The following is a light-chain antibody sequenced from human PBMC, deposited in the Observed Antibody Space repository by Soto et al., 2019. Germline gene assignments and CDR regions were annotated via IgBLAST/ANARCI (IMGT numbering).Light chain of an antibody. CDR3: QQYGTSEII. CDR2: DTS. Sequence: EIALTQSPGTLSLSPGERATLSCRASQTLSNSFIAWYQHKPGQAPRLLVYDTSTRATGISDRYSGSGSGTDFTLTISRLEPEDFAVFFCQQYGTSEIIFGQGTRLEIK. CDR1: QTLSNSF. J-gene: IGKJ5*01. V-gene: IGKV3-20*01.